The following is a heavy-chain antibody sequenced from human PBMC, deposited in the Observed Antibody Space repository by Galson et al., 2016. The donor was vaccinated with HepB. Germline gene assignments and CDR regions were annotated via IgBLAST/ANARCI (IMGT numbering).Heavy chain of an antibody. V-gene: IGHV3-23*01. CDR1: GFTFSSFA. CDR3: ATDATWGAAHYYFDF. CDR2: LYGPGVSP. D-gene: IGHD2-15*01. Sequence: SLRLSCAGSGFTFSSFAMSWVRRAPGKGLEWVSGLYGPGVSPFYADSVKGRFTISRDNSKNTLFMQMDSLRPEDTAVYYCATDATWGAAHYYFDFWGQGTLVTVSS. J-gene: IGHJ4*02.